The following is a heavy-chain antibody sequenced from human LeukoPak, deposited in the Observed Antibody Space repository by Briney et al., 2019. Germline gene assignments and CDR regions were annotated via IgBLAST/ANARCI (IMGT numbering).Heavy chain of an antibody. Sequence: SETLSLTCAVYGGSFSGYYWSWIRQPPGKGLEWIGEINHSGSTNYNPSLKSRVTISVDTSKNQFSLKLSSVTAADTAMYYCARDAVTTSLDYWGQGALVTVSS. CDR1: GGSFSGYY. V-gene: IGHV4-34*01. J-gene: IGHJ4*02. CDR2: INHSGST. CDR3: ARDAVTTSLDY. D-gene: IGHD5-12*01.